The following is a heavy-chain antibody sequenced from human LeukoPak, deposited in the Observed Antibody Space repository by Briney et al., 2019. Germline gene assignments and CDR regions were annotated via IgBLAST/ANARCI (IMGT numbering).Heavy chain of an antibody. CDR3: AAVSGSYTLLDC. D-gene: IGHD1-26*01. Sequence: ASVNVSCKVSGYTVNELSMHWVRQASGKGLEWMGGIDPDDGETIYAPKFQGRVTMTEDTSTDTAYLELSGLRSDDTAVYYCAAVSGSYTLLDCWGQGTPVTVSS. V-gene: IGHV1-24*01. CDR2: IDPDDGET. CDR1: GYTVNELS. J-gene: IGHJ4*02.